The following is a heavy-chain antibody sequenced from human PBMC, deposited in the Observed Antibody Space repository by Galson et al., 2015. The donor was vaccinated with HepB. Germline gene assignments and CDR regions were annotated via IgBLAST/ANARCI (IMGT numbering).Heavy chain of an antibody. D-gene: IGHD7-27*01. Sequence: SLRLSCAASGFTFSSYALHWVRQAPGKGLEWVADISYGGSTKNYADSVEGRFTISRDESRNTLHLQMNSLRAEDTAIYYCARDKDPSRNWVDGVIYSVLAVWGQGTTVTVSS. J-gene: IGHJ6*02. V-gene: IGHV3-30*04. CDR3: ARDKDPSRNWVDGVIYSVLAV. CDR1: GFTFSSYA. CDR2: ISYGGSTK.